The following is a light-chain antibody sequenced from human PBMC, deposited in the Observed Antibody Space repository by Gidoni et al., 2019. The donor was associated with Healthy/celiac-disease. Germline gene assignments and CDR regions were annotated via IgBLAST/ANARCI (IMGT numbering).Light chain of an antibody. CDR1: QSISSW. CDR3: QQYNSYSPGT. V-gene: IGKV1-5*01. J-gene: IGKJ1*01. Sequence: DIQMTQSPSTLSASVGDRVTITCRASQSISSWLAWYQQKPGKAPQLVIYDASSLESGVPSRLSGSGSGTEFTLTISSMKPDDYASYYCQQYNSYSPGTVXQXTKVEIK. CDR2: DAS.